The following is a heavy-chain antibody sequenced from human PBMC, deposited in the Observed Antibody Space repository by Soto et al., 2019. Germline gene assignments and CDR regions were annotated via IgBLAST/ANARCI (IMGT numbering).Heavy chain of an antibody. CDR2: INHSGST. D-gene: IGHD2-15*01. Sequence: PSETLSLTCAVYGGSFSGYYWSWIRQPPGKGLEWIGEINHSGSTNYNPSLKSRVTISVDTSKNQFSLKLSSVTAADTAVYYCARGEKYCSGGSCYSAFDIWGQGTMVTVSS. V-gene: IGHV4-34*01. J-gene: IGHJ3*02. CDR1: GGSFSGYY. CDR3: ARGEKYCSGGSCYSAFDI.